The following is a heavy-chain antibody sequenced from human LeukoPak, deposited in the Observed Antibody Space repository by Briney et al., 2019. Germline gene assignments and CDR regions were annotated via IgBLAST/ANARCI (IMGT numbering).Heavy chain of an antibody. D-gene: IGHD5-18*01. CDR3: ARDQYSYGFSYMDV. CDR2: ISSSSSYI. J-gene: IGHJ6*04. CDR1: GFTFSSYS. Sequence: PGGSLRLSCAASGFTFSSYSMNWVRQAPGKGLEWVSSISSSSSYIYYADSVKGRFTISRDNAKNSLYLQMNSLRAEDTAVYYCARDQYSYGFSYMDVWGKGTTVTISS. V-gene: IGHV3-21*01.